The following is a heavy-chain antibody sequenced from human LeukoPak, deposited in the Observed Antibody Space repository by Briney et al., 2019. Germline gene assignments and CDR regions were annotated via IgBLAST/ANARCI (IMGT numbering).Heavy chain of an antibody. CDR3: STGAYCSSTSRHEYFQH. J-gene: IGHJ1*01. D-gene: IGHD2-2*01. Sequence: GGSLRLSCAASGFTFSSYAMHWVRQAPGKGLEWVAVISYDGSNKYYADSVKGRFTISRDNSKNTLYLQMNSLRAEDTAVYYCSTGAYCSSTSRHEYFQHWGQGTLVTVSS. CDR1: GFTFSSYA. CDR2: ISYDGSNK. V-gene: IGHV3-30-3*01.